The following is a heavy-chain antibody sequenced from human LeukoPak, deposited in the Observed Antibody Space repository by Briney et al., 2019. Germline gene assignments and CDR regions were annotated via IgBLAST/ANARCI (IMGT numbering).Heavy chain of an antibody. Sequence: SETLSLTCAVYGGSFSGYYWSWIRQPPGKGLEWIGEINHSGSTNYNPSLKSRVTISVDTSKNQFSLKLSSVAAADTAVYYCARQPPFPHGYYYYGSGTNPLKELLGYNWFDPWGQGTLVTVSS. J-gene: IGHJ5*02. V-gene: IGHV4-34*01. D-gene: IGHD3-10*01. CDR1: GGSFSGYY. CDR3: ARQPPFPHGYYYYGSGTNPLKELLGYNWFDP. CDR2: INHSGST.